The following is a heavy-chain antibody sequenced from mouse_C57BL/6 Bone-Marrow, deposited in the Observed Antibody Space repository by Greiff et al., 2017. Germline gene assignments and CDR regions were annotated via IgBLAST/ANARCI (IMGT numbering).Heavy chain of an antibody. D-gene: IGHD1-1*01. J-gene: IGHJ1*03. CDR2: ISYDGRN. CDR1: GYSITSGYY. CDR3: ARGTTSTVVGSYWYFDV. V-gene: IGHV3-6*01. Sequence: EVQLQESGPGLVKPSQSLSLTCSVTGYSITSGYYWNWIRQFPGNKLEWMGYISYDGRNNYNPSLKNRISIPLDTSKNQFFLKLNSVTTEDTATYYWARGTTSTVVGSYWYFDVWGTGTTVTVSS.